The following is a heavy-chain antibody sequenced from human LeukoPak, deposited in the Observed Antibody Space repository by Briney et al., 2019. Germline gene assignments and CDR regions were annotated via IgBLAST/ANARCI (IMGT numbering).Heavy chain of an antibody. CDR3: ARESYDSSGYYFYYYYYMDV. D-gene: IGHD3-22*01. Sequence: GGSLRLSCAASGFTFSSYSMNWVRQAPGKGLEWVSSISSSSSYIYYADSVKGRFTISRDNAKNSLYLQMNSLRAEDTAVYYCARESYDSSGYYFYYYYYMDVWGKGTTVTVSS. J-gene: IGHJ6*03. CDR2: ISSSSSYI. V-gene: IGHV3-21*01. CDR1: GFTFSSYS.